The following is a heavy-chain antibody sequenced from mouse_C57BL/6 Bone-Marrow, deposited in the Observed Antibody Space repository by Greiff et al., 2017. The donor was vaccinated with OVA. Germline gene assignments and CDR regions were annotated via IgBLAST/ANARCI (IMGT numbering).Heavy chain of an antibody. CDR3: AREGYYGSADVDYYAMDY. CDR1: GYTFTSYW. V-gene: IGHV1-55*01. CDR2: IYPGSGST. D-gene: IGHD1-1*01. Sequence: QVQLQQPGAELVKPGASVKMSCKASGYTFTSYWITWVKQRPGQGLEWIGDIYPGSGSTNYNEKFKSKATLTVDTSSSTAYMQLSSLTSEDSAVYYCAREGYYGSADVDYYAMDYWGQGTSVTVSS. J-gene: IGHJ4*01.